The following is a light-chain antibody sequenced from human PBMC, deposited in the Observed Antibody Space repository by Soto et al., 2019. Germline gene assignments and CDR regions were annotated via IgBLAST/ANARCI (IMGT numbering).Light chain of an antibody. J-gene: IGLJ1*01. CDR2: KGT. V-gene: IGLV2-23*01. Sequence: QSALAQPASVSGSPGQSITISCTGTSDDVGAYNSVSLYQQLPHKAPQVILYKGTQRPSGVSSRFSGSTSGNAASLTISGLQADDEADYFCCSSAPESTYVFGTGTKLTVL. CDR1: SDDVGAYNS. CDR3: CSSAPESTYV.